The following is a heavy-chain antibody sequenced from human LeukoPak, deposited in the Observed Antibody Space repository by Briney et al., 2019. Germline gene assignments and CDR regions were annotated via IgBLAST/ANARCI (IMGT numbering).Heavy chain of an antibody. CDR2: IIPIFGTA. CDR1: GGTFSSYA. CDR3: ARVRGDFWSGYYLPDYYYYMDV. J-gene: IGHJ6*03. D-gene: IGHD3-3*01. V-gene: IGHV1-69*05. Sequence: GASVKVSCKASGGTFSSYAISWVRQAPGQGLEWMGGIIPIFGTANYAQKFQGRVTITTDESTSTAYMELSSLSSEDTAVYYCARVRGDFWSGYYLPDYYYYMDVWGKGPTVTVSS.